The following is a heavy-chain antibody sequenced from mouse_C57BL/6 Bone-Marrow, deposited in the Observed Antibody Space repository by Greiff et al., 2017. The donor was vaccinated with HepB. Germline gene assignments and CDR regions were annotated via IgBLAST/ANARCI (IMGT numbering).Heavy chain of an antibody. J-gene: IGHJ3*01. CDR1: GFTFSSYA. Sequence: EVKLVESGGGLVKPGGSLKLSCAASGFTFSSYAMSWVRQTPEKRLEWVATLSDGGSYTYYPDNVKGRFTISRDNAKNNLYLQMSHLKSEDTAMYYCAREGFFFAWFAYWGQGTLVTVSA. V-gene: IGHV5-4*01. CDR2: LSDGGSYT. CDR3: AREGFFFAWFAY.